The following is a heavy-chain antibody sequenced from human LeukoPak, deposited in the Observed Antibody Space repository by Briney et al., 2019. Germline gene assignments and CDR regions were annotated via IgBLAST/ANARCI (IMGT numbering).Heavy chain of an antibody. CDR2: INHSGCT. J-gene: IGHJ4*02. CDR3: ARGGGYYSNYFDY. Sequence: ASEALSLTCAVYGGSFSGYYWSWIRQPPGKGLEWIGEINHSGCTNYNPSLKSRVTISVDTSKNQFSLKLSSVTAADTAVYYCARGGGYYSNYFDYWGQGTLVTVSS. CDR1: GGSFSGYY. D-gene: IGHD3-22*01. V-gene: IGHV4-34*01.